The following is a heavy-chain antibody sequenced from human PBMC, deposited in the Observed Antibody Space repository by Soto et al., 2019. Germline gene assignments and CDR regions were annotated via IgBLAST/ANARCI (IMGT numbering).Heavy chain of an antibody. Sequence: QVQLVQSGAEVKKPGSSVRVSCKASGGTFSNFILTWVRQAPGQGLEWMGRIIPILGTITYAQKFQGRVPITADKSSSTAYMELGSLRSEDTAVYYCARGAYDPPYYYFYMDVWGKGTTVTVSS. CDR2: IIPILGTI. D-gene: IGHD5-12*01. J-gene: IGHJ6*03. CDR1: GGTFSNFI. CDR3: ARGAYDPPYYYFYMDV. V-gene: IGHV1-69*08.